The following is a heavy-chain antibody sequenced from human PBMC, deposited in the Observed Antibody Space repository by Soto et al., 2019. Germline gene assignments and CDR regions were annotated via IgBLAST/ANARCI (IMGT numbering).Heavy chain of an antibody. Sequence: ASVKVSCKASGYTFTGYYMHWVRQAPGQGLEWMGWINPNSGGTNYAQKFQGWVTMTRDTSISTVYMELSRLRSDDTAVYYCARDRAGSYYLDYWGQGTLVTVSS. D-gene: IGHD1-26*01. V-gene: IGHV1-2*04. CDR3: ARDRAGSYYLDY. J-gene: IGHJ4*02. CDR1: GYTFTGYY. CDR2: INPNSGGT.